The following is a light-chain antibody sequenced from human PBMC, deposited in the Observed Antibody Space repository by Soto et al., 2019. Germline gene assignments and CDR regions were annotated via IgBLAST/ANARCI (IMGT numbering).Light chain of an antibody. CDR3: QQYNSYSQT. CDR2: DAS. J-gene: IGKJ1*01. Sequence: DIQMTQSPSTLSASVGDRVTITCRASQSINNWLAWYQQKPGKAPKLLIYDASSLESGVPSRFSGSGSGTEFTLTISSLQPDDFATYYCQQYNSYSQTFGQGTKVDI. CDR1: QSINNW. V-gene: IGKV1-5*01.